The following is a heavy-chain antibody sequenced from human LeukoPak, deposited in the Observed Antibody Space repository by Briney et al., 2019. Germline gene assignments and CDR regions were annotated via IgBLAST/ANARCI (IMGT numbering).Heavy chain of an antibody. CDR3: ARGAEYYYDSSGYFPFDY. J-gene: IGHJ4*02. CDR2: ITGSYSHI. Sequence: MTGGSLRLSCVASGFIFSTYSMNWVRQAPGKGLEWVSSITGSYSHIYYADSVKGRFTISRDNAKNSLYLQMNSLRAEDTAVYYCARGAEYYYDSSGYFPFDYWGQGTLVTVSS. CDR1: GFIFSTYS. D-gene: IGHD3-22*01. V-gene: IGHV3-21*01.